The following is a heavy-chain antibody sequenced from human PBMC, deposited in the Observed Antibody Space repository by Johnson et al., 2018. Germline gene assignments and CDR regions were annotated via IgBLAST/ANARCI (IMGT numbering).Heavy chain of an antibody. J-gene: IGHJ6*03. D-gene: IGHD3-9*01. CDR3: ARDPYFDTGYYYYYMDV. CDR2: IYYSGST. CDR1: GGSISSYY. Sequence: QVQLQESGPGLVKPSETLSLTCTVSGGSISSYYWSWIRQPPGKGLEWIGYIYYSGSTNYNPSLKSRVTISVDTSKKTLYLQMNSLRAEDTAVYYCARDPYFDTGYYYYYMDVWGKGATVTVSS. V-gene: IGHV4-59*01.